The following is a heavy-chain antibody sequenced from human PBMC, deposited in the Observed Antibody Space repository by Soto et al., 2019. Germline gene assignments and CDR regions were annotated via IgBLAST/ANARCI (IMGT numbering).Heavy chain of an antibody. CDR1: GFTFSSYA. V-gene: IGHV3-23*01. Sequence: GGSLRLSCAASGFTFSSYAMSWVRQAPGKGLEWVSAISGSGGSTYYADSVKGRFTISRDNSKNTLYLQMNSLRAEDTAVYYFAKSPLVVVDVYLQHWGQGTLVTVSS. J-gene: IGHJ1*01. CDR3: AKSPLVVVDVYLQH. D-gene: IGHD2-15*01. CDR2: ISGSGGST.